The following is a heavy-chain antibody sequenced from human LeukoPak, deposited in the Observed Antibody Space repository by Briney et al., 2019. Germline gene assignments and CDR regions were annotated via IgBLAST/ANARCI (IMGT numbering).Heavy chain of an antibody. CDR2: ISAYNGNT. J-gene: IGHJ4*02. Sequence: ASVKVSCKASGYTFTSYGISWVRQAPGQGLEWMGWISAYNGNTNYAHMLQGRVTMTTDTSTSTAYMELRSLRSDDTAVYYCARVGPDYYYDSSGRDGYNYNYWGQGTLVTVSS. CDR3: ARVGPDYYYDSSGRDGYNYNY. D-gene: IGHD3-22*01. CDR1: GYTFTSYG. V-gene: IGHV1-18*01.